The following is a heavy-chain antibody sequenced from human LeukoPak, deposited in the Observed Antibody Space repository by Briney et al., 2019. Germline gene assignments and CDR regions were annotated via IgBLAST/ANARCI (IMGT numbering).Heavy chain of an antibody. CDR1: GFTFSSYG. CDR2: ISAGGDT. D-gene: IGHD3-10*01. CDR3: AKGTGSGSYYLFDY. V-gene: IGHV3-23*01. Sequence: QPGGSLRLSCAASGFTFSSYGMSWVRQAPGKGLEWVSTISAGGDTYYADSVKGRFTISRDNSKNTLYLQMNSLRAEDTAVYYCAKGTGSGSYYLFDYWGQGTLVTVSS. J-gene: IGHJ4*02.